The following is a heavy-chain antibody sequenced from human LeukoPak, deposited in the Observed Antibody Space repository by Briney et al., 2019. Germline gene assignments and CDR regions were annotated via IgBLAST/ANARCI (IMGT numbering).Heavy chain of an antibody. J-gene: IGHJ4*02. CDR2: IGTAGDP. CDR1: GFTFSSYA. CDR3: ARSLEGNGWFDY. V-gene: IGHV3-13*05. Sequence: GGSLRLSCAASGFTFSSYAMRWVRQATGKGLEWVSAIGTAGDPYYPGSVKGRFTISRENAKNSLYLQMNSLRAGDTAVYYCARSLEGNGWFDYWGQGTLVTVSS. D-gene: IGHD6-19*01.